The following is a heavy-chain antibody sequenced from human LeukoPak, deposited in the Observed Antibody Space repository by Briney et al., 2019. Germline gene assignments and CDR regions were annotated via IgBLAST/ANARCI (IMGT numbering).Heavy chain of an antibody. D-gene: IGHD6-13*01. V-gene: IGHV3-20*04. Sequence: GGSLRLSCAASGFNFDDNGMNWVRQAPGKGLEWVSGINWNGGHTGYADSVKGRFTISRDNAKNSLYLQMNSLRAEDTALYYCARGGRAAAGYYFDYWGQGTLVTVSS. J-gene: IGHJ4*02. CDR2: INWNGGHT. CDR3: ARGGRAAAGYYFDY. CDR1: GFNFDDNG.